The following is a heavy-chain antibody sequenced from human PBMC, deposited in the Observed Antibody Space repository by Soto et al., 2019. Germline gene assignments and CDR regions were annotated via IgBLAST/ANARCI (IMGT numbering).Heavy chain of an antibody. D-gene: IGHD6-19*01. J-gene: IGHJ6*02. Sequence: PSETLSLTCTVSGGSISSYYWNWIRQPPGKGLEWIGYVYYSGNTNYNPSLKSRVTISVDTSKNQFSLKLSSVTAADTAVYYCAAGYSSGWHRISYYYYGMDVWGQGTTVTVSS. CDR3: AAGYSSGWHRISYYYYGMDV. CDR2: VYYSGNT. CDR1: GGSISSYY. V-gene: IGHV4-59*08.